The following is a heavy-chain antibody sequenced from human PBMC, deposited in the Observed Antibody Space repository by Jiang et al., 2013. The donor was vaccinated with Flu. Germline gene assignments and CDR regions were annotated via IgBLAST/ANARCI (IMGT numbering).Heavy chain of an antibody. Sequence: SGYTLTELSMHWVRQAPGKGLEWMGGFDPEDGETIYAQKFQGRVTMTEDTSTDTAYMELSSLRSEDTAVYYCATDRSSGYDSSGYYVYAFDIWGQGTMVTVSS. CDR1: GYTLTELS. J-gene: IGHJ3*02. CDR3: ATDRSSGYDSSGYYVYAFDI. D-gene: IGHD3-22*01. CDR2: FDPEDGET. V-gene: IGHV1-24*01.